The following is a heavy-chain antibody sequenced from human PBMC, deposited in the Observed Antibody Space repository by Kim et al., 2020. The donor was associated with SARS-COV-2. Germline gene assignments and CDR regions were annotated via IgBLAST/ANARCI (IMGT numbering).Heavy chain of an antibody. CDR2: ISSSGSTI. CDR3: AREYPNKVVDY. CDR1: GFTFSSYE. Sequence: GGSLRLSCAASGFTFSSYEMNWVRQAPGKGLEWVSYISSSGSTIYYADSVKGRFTISRDNAKNSLYLQMNSLRAEDTAVYYCAREYPNKVVDYWGQGTLVTVSS. J-gene: IGHJ4*02. V-gene: IGHV3-48*03. D-gene: IGHD1-26*01.